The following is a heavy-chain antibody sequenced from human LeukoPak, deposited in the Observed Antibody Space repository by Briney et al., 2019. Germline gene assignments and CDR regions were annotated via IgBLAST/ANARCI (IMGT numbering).Heavy chain of an antibody. Sequence: SETLSLTCTVSGGSISSYYWSWSRQPPGKGLEWIAYIYYSGSTNYNPSLKSRVTISVDTSKNQFSLKLSSVTAADTAVYYCAKTYSSGLYYGMDVWGQGTTVTVSS. D-gene: IGHD6-19*01. CDR3: AKTYSSGLYYGMDV. CDR1: GGSISSYY. J-gene: IGHJ6*02. V-gene: IGHV4-59*01. CDR2: IYYSGST.